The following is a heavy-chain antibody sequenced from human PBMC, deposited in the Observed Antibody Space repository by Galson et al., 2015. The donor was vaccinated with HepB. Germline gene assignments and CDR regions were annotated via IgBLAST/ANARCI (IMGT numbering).Heavy chain of an antibody. J-gene: IGHJ4*02. V-gene: IGHV3-11*06. CDR3: ARVADSDYGDHAHFDS. D-gene: IGHD4-17*01. CDR2: ISSSTIYT. Sequence: SLRLSCAVSGFTFSDYYMSWIRQAPGKGLEWLSFISSSTIYTNYADSVKGRFTISRDNVKNSMYLQMNSLRAEDTAVYYCARVADSDYGDHAHFDSWGLGTLVTVSS. CDR1: GFTFSDYY.